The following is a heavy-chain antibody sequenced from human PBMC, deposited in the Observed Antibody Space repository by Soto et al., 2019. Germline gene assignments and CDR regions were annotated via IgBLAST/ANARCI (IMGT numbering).Heavy chain of an antibody. Sequence: ASVKVSCKASGYTFTSYGISWVRQAPGQGLEWMGWISAYNGNTNYAQKLQGRVTMTTDTSTSTAYMELRSLRSDGTAVYYCARDPSVVTTPQQHTPPEYWGQGTLVTVVS. J-gene: IGHJ4*02. CDR1: GYTFTSYG. D-gene: IGHD5-12*01. CDR3: ARDPSVVTTPQQHTPPEY. V-gene: IGHV1-18*01. CDR2: ISAYNGNT.